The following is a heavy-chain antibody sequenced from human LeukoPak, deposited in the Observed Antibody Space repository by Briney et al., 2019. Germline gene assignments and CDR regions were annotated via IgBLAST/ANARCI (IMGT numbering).Heavy chain of an antibody. Sequence: PSETLSLTCPVSGGSVSSGSYYWSWLRQPPGKGLEWIGHIYYSGSTNYNPSLKSRVTISVDTSKNQFPLKLSSVTAADTAVYYCARDTRIVKGMDVWGKGTTVTVSS. J-gene: IGHJ6*04. CDR1: GGSVSSGSYY. CDR3: ARDTRIVKGMDV. CDR2: IYYSGST. V-gene: IGHV4-61*01. D-gene: IGHD2-15*01.